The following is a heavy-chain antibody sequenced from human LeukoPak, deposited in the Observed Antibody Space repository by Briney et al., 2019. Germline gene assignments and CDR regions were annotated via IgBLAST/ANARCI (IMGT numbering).Heavy chain of an antibody. D-gene: IGHD3-22*01. CDR3: AKEIYDSSGYFDY. J-gene: IGHJ4*02. CDR1: GFTFSSYG. V-gene: IGHV3-30*02. Sequence: AGGSLRLSCAASGFTFSSYGMHWVRQAPGKGLEWVAFIRYDGSNKYYADSVKGRFTISRDNSKNTLYLQMNSLRAEDTAVYYCAKEIYDSSGYFDYWGQGTLVTVSS. CDR2: IRYDGSNK.